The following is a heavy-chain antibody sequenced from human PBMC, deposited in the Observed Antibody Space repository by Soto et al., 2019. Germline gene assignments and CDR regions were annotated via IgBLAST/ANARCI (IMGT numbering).Heavy chain of an antibody. J-gene: IGHJ6*02. CDR2: IWYDGSNK. CDR3: ARCYYGSGSYYNAQILYYYGMDV. D-gene: IGHD3-10*01. Sequence: GGSLRLSCAASGFTLSSYGMHWVRQAPGKGVGWVAVIWYDGSNKYYADSVKGRFTISRDNSKNTLYLQMNSLRAEDTAVYYCARCYYGSGSYYNAQILYYYGMDVWGQGTTVTVSS. CDR1: GFTLSSYG. V-gene: IGHV3-33*01.